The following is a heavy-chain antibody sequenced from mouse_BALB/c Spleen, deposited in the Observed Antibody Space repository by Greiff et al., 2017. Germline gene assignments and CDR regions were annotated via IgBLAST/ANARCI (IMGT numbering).Heavy chain of an antibody. CDR3: AREGYGNYVGAMDY. CDR1: GISITTGNYR. CDR2: IYYSGTI. D-gene: IGHD2-10*02. J-gene: IGHJ4*01. Sequence: VQLKESGPGLVKPSQTVSLTCTVTGISITTGNYRWSWIRQFPGNKLEWIGYIYYSGTITYNPSLTSRTTITRDTSKNQFFLEMNSLTAEDTATYYCAREGYGNYVGAMDYWGQGTSVTVSA. V-gene: IGHV3-5*02.